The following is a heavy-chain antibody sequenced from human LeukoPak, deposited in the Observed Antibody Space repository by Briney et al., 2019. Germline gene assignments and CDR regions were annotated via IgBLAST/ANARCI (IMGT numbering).Heavy chain of an antibody. CDR1: GFTFSSYS. CDR2: ISSSSYI. Sequence: GVSLRLSCAASGFTFSSYSMNWVRQAPGKGLEWVSSISSSSYIYYADSVKGRFTISRDNAKNSLYLQMNSLRAEDTAVYYCARDTRVATVRSYYFDYWGQGTLVTVSS. V-gene: IGHV3-21*01. CDR3: ARDTRVATVRSYYFDY. J-gene: IGHJ4*02. D-gene: IGHD4-17*01.